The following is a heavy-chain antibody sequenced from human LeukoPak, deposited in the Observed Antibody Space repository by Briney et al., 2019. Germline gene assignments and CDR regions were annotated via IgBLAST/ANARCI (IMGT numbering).Heavy chain of an antibody. CDR3: AKNPQAAAVNGGGNY. CDR1: GFTFNSYA. Sequence: GGSLRLSCAASGFTFNSYAMSWVRQAPGKGLEWVSAISGSGGSTYYADSVKGRFTISRDNSKNTLYLQMNSLRAEDTAVYYCAKNPQAAAVNGGGNYWGQGTLVTVSS. V-gene: IGHV3-23*01. J-gene: IGHJ4*02. CDR2: ISGSGGST. D-gene: IGHD6-13*01.